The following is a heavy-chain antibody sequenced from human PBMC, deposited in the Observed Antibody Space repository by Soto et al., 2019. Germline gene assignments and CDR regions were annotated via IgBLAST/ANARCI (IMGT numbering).Heavy chain of an antibody. J-gene: IGHJ4*02. V-gene: IGHV4-30-4*01. D-gene: IGHD4-17*01. Sequence: QVQLQESGPGLVKPSQTLSLTCTVSGVSISSPDSFWRWIRQSPGEDLEWIGFISYSGSTSYDPSLKRRVAISLDTSKNQFSLEVTSGTAADTAIYYCARMTSVKSYYFDYWGQGTLVTVSS. CDR2: ISYSGST. CDR3: ARMTSVKSYYFDY. CDR1: GVSISSPDSF.